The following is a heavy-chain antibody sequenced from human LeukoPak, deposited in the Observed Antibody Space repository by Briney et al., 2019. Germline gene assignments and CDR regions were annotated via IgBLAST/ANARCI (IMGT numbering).Heavy chain of an antibody. D-gene: IGHD3-9*01. CDR2: ISAYNGNT. CDR1: GYTFTSYG. CDR3: ARDGLTGLLGY. J-gene: IGHJ4*02. Sequence: ASVKVSCKASGYTFTSYGISWVRQAPGQGLEWMGWISAYNGNTNYAQKLQGRVTITADKSTSTAYMELSSLRSEDTAVYYCARDGLTGLLGYWGQGTLVTVSS. V-gene: IGHV1-18*01.